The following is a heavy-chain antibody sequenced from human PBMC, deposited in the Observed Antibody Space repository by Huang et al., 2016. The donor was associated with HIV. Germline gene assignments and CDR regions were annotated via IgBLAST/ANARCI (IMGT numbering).Heavy chain of an antibody. J-gene: IGHJ4*02. Sequence: QLQLQEWGPRLVKPSETLSLTCTVAGGAISSSTYYWSWIRQPPGKGLEWIGNSYYSGNTFYNPSRKSRVTISVDTSKNQFSLKLTSLTAADTAVYYRANTFHTAAGQYYFEYWGQGTLVTVSS. CDR3: ANTFHTAAGQYYFEY. D-gene: IGHD6-13*01. CDR1: GGAISSSTYY. CDR2: SYYSGNT. V-gene: IGHV4-39*01.